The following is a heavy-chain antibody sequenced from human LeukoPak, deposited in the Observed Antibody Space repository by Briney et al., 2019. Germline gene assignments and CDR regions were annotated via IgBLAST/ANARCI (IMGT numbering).Heavy chain of an antibody. J-gene: IGHJ3*02. CDR1: GFIFSSYN. Sequence: GGALRLPCAASGFIFSSYNMHWVRQAPGKGLEWVAAILYDGSKKYYADSVKGRFSVYRDNSNYTLYMELNSLRAEDTALYSCANCSTQAFQIWGQGTMVTVSS. CDR2: ILYDGSKK. V-gene: IGHV3-30*18. CDR3: ANCSTQAFQI. D-gene: IGHD6-13*01.